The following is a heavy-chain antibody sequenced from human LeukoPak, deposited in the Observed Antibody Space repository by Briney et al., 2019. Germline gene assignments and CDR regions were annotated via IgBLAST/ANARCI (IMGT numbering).Heavy chain of an antibody. J-gene: IGHJ3*02. V-gene: IGHV3-66*01. D-gene: IGHD3-10*01. CDR2: IYSDGST. CDR3: ARVTFNYFGSGDASDI. CDR1: GFTVSSNY. Sequence: PGGSLRLSCAASGFTVSSNYMSWVRQAPGKGLEWVSIIYSDGSTYYADSVKGRFTISRDNSKNTLYLQMNSLRAEDTAVYYCARVTFNYFGSGDASDIWGQGTMVTVSS.